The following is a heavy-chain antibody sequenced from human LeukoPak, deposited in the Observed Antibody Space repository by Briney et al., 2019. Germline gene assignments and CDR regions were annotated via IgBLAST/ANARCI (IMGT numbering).Heavy chain of an antibody. V-gene: IGHV4-59*08. CDR1: SDSINRDS. CDR2: ISYSGTT. D-gene: IGHD3/OR15-3a*01. Sequence: SETLSPTCTVSSDSINRDSWSWVRQPPGTGLEWIGNISYSGTTNYNPSLKRRVTMSVDTSKNQISLKLYSVTAADSAVYYCGRQLEAYGLAADYWGQGTLVTVSS. J-gene: IGHJ4*02. CDR3: GRQLEAYGLAADY.